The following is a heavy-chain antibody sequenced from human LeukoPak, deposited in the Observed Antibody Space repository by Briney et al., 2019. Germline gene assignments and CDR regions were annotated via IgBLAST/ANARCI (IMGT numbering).Heavy chain of an antibody. CDR2: ISSSSSYI. Sequence: GGSLRLSCAASGFTFSSYSMNWVRQAPGKGLEWVSSISSSSSYIYYAVSVKGRFTISRDNAKNSLYLQMNSLRAEDTAVYYCAREVKTSYFDCWGQGTLVTVSA. CDR3: AREVKTSYFDC. J-gene: IGHJ4*02. CDR1: GFTFSSYS. V-gene: IGHV3-21*01. D-gene: IGHD4-23*01.